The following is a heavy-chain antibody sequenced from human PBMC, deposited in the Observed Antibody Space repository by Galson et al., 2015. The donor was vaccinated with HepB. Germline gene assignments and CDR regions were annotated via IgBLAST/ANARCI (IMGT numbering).Heavy chain of an antibody. Sequence: TLSLTCTVSDGSISHYCWNWIRQTPVKGLEWIGYIYDGGRTKYNPSLKSRVAMSVDTSKNQFSLKLTSVTEADTAVYFCARDGPSRGFDHWGQGTLVSVSS. J-gene: IGHJ4*02. CDR2: IYDGGRT. CDR1: DGSISHYC. D-gene: IGHD6-13*01. CDR3: ARDGPSRGFDH. V-gene: IGHV4-59*01.